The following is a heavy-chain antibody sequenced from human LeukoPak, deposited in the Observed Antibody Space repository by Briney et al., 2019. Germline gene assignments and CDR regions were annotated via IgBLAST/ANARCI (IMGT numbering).Heavy chain of an antibody. CDR3: AREWCSSTSCWENFDY. J-gene: IGHJ4*02. CDR1: GFTFSSYG. D-gene: IGHD2-2*01. V-gene: IGHV3-33*01. Sequence: RTGGSLRLSCAASGFTFSSYGMHWVRQAPGKGLEWVAVIWYDGSNKYHADSVKGRFTISRDNSKNTLYLQMNSLRAEDTAVYYCAREWCSSTSCWENFDYWGQGTLVTVSS. CDR2: IWYDGSNK.